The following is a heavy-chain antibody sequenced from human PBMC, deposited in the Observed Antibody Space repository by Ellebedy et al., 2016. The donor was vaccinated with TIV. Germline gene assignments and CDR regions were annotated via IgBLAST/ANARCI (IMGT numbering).Heavy chain of an antibody. CDR1: GFSFRSYW. CDR2: IYQDGSVQ. J-gene: IGHJ5*02. D-gene: IGHD4-17*01. V-gene: IGHV3-7*01. Sequence: PGGSLRLSCAASGFSFRSYWMSWVRQAPGKGLQWVANIYQDGSVQYYVDSVKGRFTISRDNADNSLFLQMSSLRAEDTAVYYCARRGSYGDYAVQINSWFDRWGRGTLVTVSS. CDR3: ARRGSYGDYAVQINSWFDR.